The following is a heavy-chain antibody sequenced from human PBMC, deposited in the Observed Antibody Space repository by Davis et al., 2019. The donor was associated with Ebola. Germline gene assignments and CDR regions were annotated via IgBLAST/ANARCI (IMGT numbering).Heavy chain of an antibody. D-gene: IGHD3-10*01. CDR1: GFTFSSYG. V-gene: IGHV3-33*08. J-gene: IGHJ4*02. Sequence: PGGSLRLSCAASGFTFSSYGMHWVRQAPGKGLEWVAVIWYDGSNKYYADSVKGRFTISRDNSKNTLYLQMNSLRAEDTAVYYCARARGEYAPLYYFDYWGQGTLVTVSS. CDR2: IWYDGSNK. CDR3: ARARGEYAPLYYFDY.